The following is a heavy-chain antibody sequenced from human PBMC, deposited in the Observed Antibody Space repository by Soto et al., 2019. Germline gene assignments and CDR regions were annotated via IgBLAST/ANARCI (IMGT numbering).Heavy chain of an antibody. CDR2: INPSGAIT. D-gene: IGHD3-3*01. J-gene: IGHJ6*02. CDR1: GYTFTIYY. V-gene: IGHV1-46*01. Sequence: ASVKVSCKASGYTFTIYYIHWVRQPPGQRLEWMGVINPSGAITTYAQRFQGRVTMTRDTSTSTVYMELSSLRSDDTAVYYCARDPSNYDFWSGSDFYGMDVWGQGTTVTVSS. CDR3: ARDPSNYDFWSGSDFYGMDV.